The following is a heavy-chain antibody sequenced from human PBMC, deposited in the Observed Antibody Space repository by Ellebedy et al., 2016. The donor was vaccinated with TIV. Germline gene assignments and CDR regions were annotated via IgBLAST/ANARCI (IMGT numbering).Heavy chain of an antibody. D-gene: IGHD2-21*02. CDR3: ARDSRGRTFFGDLDH. CDR1: RFTFSSHG. J-gene: IGHJ4*02. V-gene: IGHV3-30*03. Sequence: GESLKISXAASRFTFSSHGMHWVRQAPGKGLEWVALISNDGDQQYYVDSVKGRFIISRDNSKNTLDLQMNSLRPEDTAVYYCARDSRGRTFFGDLDHWGQGTLVTVSS. CDR2: ISNDGDQQ.